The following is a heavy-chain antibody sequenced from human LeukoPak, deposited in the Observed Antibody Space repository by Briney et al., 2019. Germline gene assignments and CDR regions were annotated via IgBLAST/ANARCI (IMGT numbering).Heavy chain of an antibody. CDR3: ARDGVVPAARDAFDI. D-gene: IGHD2-2*01. CDR1: GGTFSSYA. J-gene: IGHJ3*02. Sequence: SVKVSCKASGGTFSSYAISWVRQAPGQGLEWMGGIIPIFGTANYAQKFQGRVTITTDESTSTAYMELSSLRSEDTAVYYCARDGVVPAARDAFDIWGQGTMVTVSS. CDR2: IIPIFGTA. V-gene: IGHV1-69*05.